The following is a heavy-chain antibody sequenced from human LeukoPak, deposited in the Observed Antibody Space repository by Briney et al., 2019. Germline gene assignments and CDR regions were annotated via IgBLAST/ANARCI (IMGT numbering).Heavy chain of an antibody. Sequence: GGSLRLSCAASGFTFSNFYMHWVRQAPGKGLEWVAVISSDGGNKYSTDSVKGRFAISRDNSRNTVDLQMNSLRAEDTAVYYCAKEGSSSWYWGQGTLVTVSS. D-gene: IGHD6-13*01. V-gene: IGHV3-30*09. CDR2: ISSDGGNK. J-gene: IGHJ4*02. CDR3: AKEGSSSWY. CDR1: GFTFSNFY.